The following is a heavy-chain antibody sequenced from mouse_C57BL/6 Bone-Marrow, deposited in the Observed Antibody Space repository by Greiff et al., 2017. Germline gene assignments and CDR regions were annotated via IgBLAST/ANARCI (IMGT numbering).Heavy chain of an antibody. CDR1: GFNIKDDY. D-gene: IGHD4-1*01. J-gene: IGHJ2*01. CDR3: TLANWDDY. V-gene: IGHV14-4*01. CDR2: IDPENGDT. Sequence: VQLQQSGAELVRPGASVKLSCTASGFNIKDDYMHWVKQRPEQGLEWIGWIDPENGDTEYASKFQGKATITADTSSNTAYLQLSSLTSEDTAVYYCTLANWDDYWGQGTTRTVSS.